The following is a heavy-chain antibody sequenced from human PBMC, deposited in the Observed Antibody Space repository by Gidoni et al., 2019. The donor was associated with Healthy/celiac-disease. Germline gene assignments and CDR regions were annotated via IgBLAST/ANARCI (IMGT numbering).Heavy chain of an antibody. CDR2: INHSGST. CDR1: VGSFSGYY. D-gene: IGHD3-22*01. CDR3: ARGHRDTMIRVQKTFDI. Sequence: QVQLPQWGAALLQPSETLSLSCAVYVGSFSGYYCSWIRQPPGKGLEWIGEINHSGSTNYNPSIKSRVTISVDTSKNQFSLKLSSVTAADTAVYYCARGHRDTMIRVQKTFDIWGQGTMVTVSS. V-gene: IGHV4-34*01. J-gene: IGHJ3*02.